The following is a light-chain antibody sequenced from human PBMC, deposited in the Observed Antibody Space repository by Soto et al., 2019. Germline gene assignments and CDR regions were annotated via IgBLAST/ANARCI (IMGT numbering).Light chain of an antibody. J-gene: IGKJ1*01. Sequence: EILLTQSPATLPLSPGERATLSCRASQSVSIYLAWYQQKPGQAPRLPIYDASSRATDIPARFTGSGSGTDFTLTISSLEPEDFAVYYCQQRSNWPWTFGQGTKVEIK. V-gene: IGKV3-11*01. CDR1: QSVSIY. CDR2: DAS. CDR3: QQRSNWPWT.